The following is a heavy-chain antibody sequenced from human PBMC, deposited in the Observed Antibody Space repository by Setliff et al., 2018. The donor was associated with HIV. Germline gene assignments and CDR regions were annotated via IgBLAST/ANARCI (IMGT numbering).Heavy chain of an antibody. Sequence: PSETLSLTCAVSGYSISSGNYWGWIRQPPGKGLEWIGTVYHSGSTSYNPSLKSRLTISVDTSENQFSLKLSSVTAADTAVYYCACLEYNYGYGFDYWGQGTLVTVSS. V-gene: IGHV4-38-2*01. CDR3: ACLEYNYGYGFDY. CDR1: GYSISSGNY. D-gene: IGHD5-18*01. J-gene: IGHJ4*02. CDR2: VYHSGST.